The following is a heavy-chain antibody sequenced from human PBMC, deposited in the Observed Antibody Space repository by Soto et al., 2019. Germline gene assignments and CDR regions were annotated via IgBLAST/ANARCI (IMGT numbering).Heavy chain of an antibody. Sequence: PGGALRLSCAASGFTFSSHAMSWVRQAPGKGLEWVSAISGSGGSTYYADSVKGRFTISRDNSKNTLYLQMNSLRAEDTAVYYCAKVGCGGDCYGHYYYYYMDVWGKGTTVTVSS. J-gene: IGHJ6*03. V-gene: IGHV3-23*01. CDR1: GFTFSSHA. CDR3: AKVGCGGDCYGHYYYYYMDV. CDR2: ISGSGGST. D-gene: IGHD2-21*01.